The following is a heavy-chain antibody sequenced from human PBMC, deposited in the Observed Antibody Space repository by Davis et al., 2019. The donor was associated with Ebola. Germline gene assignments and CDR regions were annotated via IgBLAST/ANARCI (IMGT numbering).Heavy chain of an antibody. V-gene: IGHV3-49*03. CDR3: TRDARDCSGGSCYSDYYYGMDV. J-gene: IGHJ6*02. Sequence: GESLKISCTASGFTFGDYAMSWFRQAPGKGLEWVGFIRSKAYGGTTEYAASVKGRFTISRDDSKSIAYLQMNRLKTEDTAVYYCTRDARDCSGGSCYSDYYYGMDVWGQGTTVTVSS. D-gene: IGHD2-15*01. CDR1: GFTFGDYA. CDR2: IRSKAYGGTT.